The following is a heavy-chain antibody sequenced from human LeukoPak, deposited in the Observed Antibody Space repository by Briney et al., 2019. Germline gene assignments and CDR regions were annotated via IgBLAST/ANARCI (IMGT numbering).Heavy chain of an antibody. CDR3: ASCTQLWGYWYFDL. CDR1: GGSISSSSYY. CDR2: IYYSGST. V-gene: IGHV4-39*07. J-gene: IGHJ2*01. D-gene: IGHD2-8*01. Sequence: SGTLSLTCTVSGGSISSSSYYWGWIRQPPGKGLEWIGSIYYSGSTYYNPSLKSRVTISVDTSKNQFSLKLSSVTAADTAVYYCASCTQLWGYWYFDLWGRGTLVTVSS.